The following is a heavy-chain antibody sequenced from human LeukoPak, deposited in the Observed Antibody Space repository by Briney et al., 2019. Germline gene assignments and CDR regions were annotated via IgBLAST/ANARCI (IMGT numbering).Heavy chain of an antibody. D-gene: IGHD3-9*01. V-gene: IGHV1-18*01. CDR2: ISAYNGNT. CDR3: ARSHQYYDIPGGPHGMLVCYSDR. J-gene: IGHJ2*01. Sequence: GAPEKVSCKASGYTFTSYGISWVRQAPGQGREWMGWISAYNGNTTYGQKLKVRVTMTTDKTRSTAYMELRSLRSEDTAVYYCARSHQYYDIPGGPHGMLVCYSDRGGRGTLATVPS. CDR1: GYTFTSYG.